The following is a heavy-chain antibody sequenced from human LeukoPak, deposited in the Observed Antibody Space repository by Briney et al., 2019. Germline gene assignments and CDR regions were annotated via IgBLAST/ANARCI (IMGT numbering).Heavy chain of an antibody. CDR3: VRTPPNWGFDY. CDR1: GYTFTSHD. D-gene: IGHD7-27*01. Sequence: ASVTVSCKASGYTFTSHDINWVRQATGQGLEWMGWMSPNSGDTGYAQKFQGRITMTSDSSISTAYMELSSLRSEDTAIYYCVRTPPNWGFDYWGQGTLVTVSS. V-gene: IGHV1-8*01. CDR2: MSPNSGDT. J-gene: IGHJ4*02.